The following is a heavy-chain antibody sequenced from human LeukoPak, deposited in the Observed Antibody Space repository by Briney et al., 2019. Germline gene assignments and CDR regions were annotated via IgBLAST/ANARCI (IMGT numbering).Heavy chain of an antibody. CDR2: ISGSGGST. Sequence: GGSLRLSCAASGFTFSSYAMSWVRQAPGKGLEWVSAISGSGGSTYYADSVKGRFTISRDNSKNTLYLQMNSLRAEDTAVYYCARDPFGAAAGTYGMDVWGQGTTVTVSS. CDR1: GFTFSSYA. J-gene: IGHJ6*02. CDR3: ARDPFGAAAGTYGMDV. V-gene: IGHV3-23*01. D-gene: IGHD6-13*01.